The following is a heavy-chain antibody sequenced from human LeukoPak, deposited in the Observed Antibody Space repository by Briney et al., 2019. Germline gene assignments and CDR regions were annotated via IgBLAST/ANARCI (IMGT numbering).Heavy chain of an antibody. D-gene: IGHD3-22*01. Sequence: QTGGSLRLSCAASGFTFSSYAMSWVRQAPGKGLEWVSVIFSGGSTYYADSVKGRFTTSRDDSKNTVYLQMNSLRAEDTSVYFCARGGESSGYYYADYWGQGTLVTVSS. CDR3: ARGGESSGYYYADY. V-gene: IGHV3-66*01. CDR1: GFTFSSYA. CDR2: IFSGGST. J-gene: IGHJ4*02.